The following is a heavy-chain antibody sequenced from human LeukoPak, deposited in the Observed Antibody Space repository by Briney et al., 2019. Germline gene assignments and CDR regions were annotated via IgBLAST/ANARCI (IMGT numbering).Heavy chain of an antibody. CDR2: ISSSSSTI. J-gene: IGHJ6*03. Sequence: PGGSLRLSCAASGFAFSDFVMNWVRQAPGKGLEWVSYISSSSSTIYYADSVKGRFTISRDNAKNSLYLQMNSLRVEDTAVYYCARALYYDFWSGYRDYYYYYMDVWGKGTTVTVSS. D-gene: IGHD3-3*01. CDR1: GFAFSDFV. CDR3: ARALYYDFWSGYRDYYYYYMDV. V-gene: IGHV3-48*01.